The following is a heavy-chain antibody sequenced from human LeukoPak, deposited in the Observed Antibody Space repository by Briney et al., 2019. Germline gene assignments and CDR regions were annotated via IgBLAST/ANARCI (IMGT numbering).Heavy chain of an antibody. CDR1: GGSFSGYY. D-gene: IGHD3-22*01. J-gene: IGHJ3*02. CDR2: INHSGST. V-gene: IGHV4-34*01. CDR3: ARGRTRKYYYDSSGYPSAFDI. Sequence: PSETLSLTCAVYGGSFSGYYWSWIRRPPGKGLEWIGEINHSGSTNYNPFLKSRVTISVETSKNQFFLKLSSVTAADTAVYYCARGRTRKYYYDSSGYPSAFDIWGQGTMVTVSS.